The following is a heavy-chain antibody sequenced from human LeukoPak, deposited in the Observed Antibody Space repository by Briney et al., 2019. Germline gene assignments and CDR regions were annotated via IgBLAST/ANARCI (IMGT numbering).Heavy chain of an antibody. V-gene: IGHV1-8*01. CDR3: ARGGNFLEWLLLGDY. J-gene: IGHJ4*02. Sequence: ASVKVSCKASGYTFTSYDINWVRQATGQGLEWMGWMNPNSGNTGYAQKFQGRGTMTRNTSISTAYIELSSMRSEDTALYYCARGGNFLEWLLLGDYWGQGTLVTVSS. CDR2: MNPNSGNT. D-gene: IGHD3-3*01. CDR1: GYTFTSYD.